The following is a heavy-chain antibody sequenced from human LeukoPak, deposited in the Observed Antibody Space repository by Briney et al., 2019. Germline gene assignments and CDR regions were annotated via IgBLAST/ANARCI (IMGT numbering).Heavy chain of an antibody. Sequence: ASVKVSCKASGGTFSSYAISWVRQAPGQGLEWMGRIIPILGIANYAQKFQGRVTITADKSTSTAYMELSSLRSDDTAVYYCARPAPTYYYDSSGYVAFDIWGQGTMVTVSS. CDR1: GGTFSSYA. D-gene: IGHD3-22*01. J-gene: IGHJ3*02. CDR3: ARPAPTYYYDSSGYVAFDI. CDR2: IIPILGIA. V-gene: IGHV1-69*04.